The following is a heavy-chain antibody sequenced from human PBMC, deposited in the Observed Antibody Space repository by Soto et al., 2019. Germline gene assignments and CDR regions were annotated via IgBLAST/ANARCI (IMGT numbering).Heavy chain of an antibody. CDR3: ARERYYYGSGDY. CDR2: IYSGGNT. Sequence: PGGSLRLSCAVSGFTVSGNYMTWVRQAPGKGLEWVSVIYSGGNTDYADSVKGRFTISRDNSKNTLYLQMNSLRAEDTAVYYCARERYYYGSGDYWGQGTLVTVSS. D-gene: IGHD3-10*01. V-gene: IGHV3-53*01. J-gene: IGHJ4*02. CDR1: GFTVSGNY.